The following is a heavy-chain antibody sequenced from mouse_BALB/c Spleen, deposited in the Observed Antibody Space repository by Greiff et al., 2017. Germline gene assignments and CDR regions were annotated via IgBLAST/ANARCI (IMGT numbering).Heavy chain of an antibody. Sequence: EVKLVESGGGLVKPGGSLKLSCAASGFTFSSYYMSWVRQTPEKRLELVAAINSNGGSTYYPDTVKGRFTISRDNAKNTLYLQMSSLKSEDTALYYCARPLLRLNAMDYWGQGTSVTVSS. CDR3: ARPLLRLNAMDY. D-gene: IGHD1-2*01. V-gene: IGHV5-6-2*01. CDR2: INSNGGST. CDR1: GFTFSSYY. J-gene: IGHJ4*01.